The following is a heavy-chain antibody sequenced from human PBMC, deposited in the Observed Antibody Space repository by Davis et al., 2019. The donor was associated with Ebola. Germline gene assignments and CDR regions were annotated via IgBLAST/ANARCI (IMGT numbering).Heavy chain of an antibody. CDR1: GYTFTNYD. D-gene: IGHD6-13*01. Sequence: ASVKVSCKASGYTFTNYDINWVRQATGQGLEWMGWINPNSGGTNYAQKFQGWVTMTRDTSISTAYMELSRLRSDDTAVYYCAREAAAAGTLYYYGMDVWGQGTTVTVSS. V-gene: IGHV1-2*04. CDR2: INPNSGGT. CDR3: AREAAAAGTLYYYGMDV. J-gene: IGHJ6*02.